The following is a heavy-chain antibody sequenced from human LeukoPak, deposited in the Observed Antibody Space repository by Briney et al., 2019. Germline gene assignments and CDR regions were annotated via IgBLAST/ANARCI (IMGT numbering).Heavy chain of an antibody. D-gene: IGHD2-15*01. V-gene: IGHV3-30*03. CDR2: ISYDGSNK. J-gene: IGHJ4*02. CDR1: GLTFSSYG. CDR3: ARDHSLDY. Sequence: GGSLRLSCAASGLTFSSYGMHWVRQAPGKGLEWVAVISYDGSNKYYADSVKGRFTISRDNAKNSLYLQMNSLRAEDTAVNYCARDHSLDYWGQGTVVTVSS.